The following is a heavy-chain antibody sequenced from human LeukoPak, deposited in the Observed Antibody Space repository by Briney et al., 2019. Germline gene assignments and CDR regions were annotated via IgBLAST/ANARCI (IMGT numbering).Heavy chain of an antibody. Sequence: SETLSLTCAVSGYSITSSSWWGWIRQPPGKGLEWIGYIYHSGTTYYNPSLQSRVTVSVDTSKNQFSLKLSSVTAVDTAVYYCARKENVYYYFDYWGQGTLVTVSS. D-gene: IGHD3-10*01. CDR1: GYSITSSSW. CDR2: IYHSGTT. V-gene: IGHV4-28*01. CDR3: ARKENVYYYFDY. J-gene: IGHJ4*02.